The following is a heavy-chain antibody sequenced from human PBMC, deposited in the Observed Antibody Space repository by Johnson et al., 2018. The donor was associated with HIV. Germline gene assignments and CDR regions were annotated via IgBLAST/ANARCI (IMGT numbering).Heavy chain of an antibody. CDR2: INWNGGST. CDR1: GFIFGDYV. CDR3: ARDRREDGYCTNGVCYLRPGAFDI. D-gene: IGHD2-8*01. J-gene: IGHJ3*02. Sequence: EQLVESGGGLVQPGRSLRLSCTTSGFIFGDYVMSWFRQAPGMGLEWVSGINWNGGSTGYADSVKGRFTISRDNAKNSLYLQMNSLRAEDKALYYCARDRREDGYCTNGVCYLRPGAFDIWGQGTMVTVSS. V-gene: IGHV3-20*04.